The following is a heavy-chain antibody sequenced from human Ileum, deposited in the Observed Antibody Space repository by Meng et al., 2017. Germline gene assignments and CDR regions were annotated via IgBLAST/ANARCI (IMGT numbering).Heavy chain of an antibody. CDR3: ARNYYDSSGEDSNDY. V-gene: IGHV4-34*01. D-gene: IGHD3-22*01. CDR2: INHSGST. Sequence: QVQLQQWGAGLLKPSETLSLTRAVYGGSFSGYYWSWIRQPPGKGLEWIGEINHSGSTNYNPSLKSRVTISVDTSKNQFSLKLSSVTAADTAVYYCARNYYDSSGEDSNDYWGQGTLVTVSS. CDR1: GGSFSGYY. J-gene: IGHJ4*02.